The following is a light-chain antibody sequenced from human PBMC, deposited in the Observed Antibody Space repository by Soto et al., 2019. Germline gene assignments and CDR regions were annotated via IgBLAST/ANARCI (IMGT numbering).Light chain of an antibody. Sequence: IGLTQSPDTLSLSPGKRATLSCRTSQSVSSSYLAWYQQKPGQAPSLLIFGASTRATGIPARFSGSGSGTEFSLTISSLQSEDFAVYYCQRCDNWPLTFGGGTKVDI. CDR3: QRCDNWPLT. V-gene: IGKV3-15*01. CDR1: QSVSSSY. J-gene: IGKJ4*01. CDR2: GAS.